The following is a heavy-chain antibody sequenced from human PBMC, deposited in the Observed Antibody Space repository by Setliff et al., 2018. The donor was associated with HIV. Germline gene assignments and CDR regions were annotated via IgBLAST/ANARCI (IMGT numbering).Heavy chain of an antibody. CDR3: ARQGDYHILTGYYSGPHDAFDI. V-gene: IGHV5-51*01. CDR2: IFPGDSDN. J-gene: IGHJ3*02. Sequence: PGESLKISCTGSGFNFNTDWIVWVRQIPGKGLAWMGSIFPGDSDNRYSPSFQGQVTISADKSISTAYLQWSSLKASDTAMYYCARQGDYHILTGYYSGPHDAFDIWGQGTMVTVS. CDR1: GFNFNTDW. D-gene: IGHD3-9*01.